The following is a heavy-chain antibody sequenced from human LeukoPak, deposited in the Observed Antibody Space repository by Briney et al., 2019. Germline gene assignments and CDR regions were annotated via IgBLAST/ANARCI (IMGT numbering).Heavy chain of an antibody. V-gene: IGHV1-18*01. J-gene: IGHJ4*02. D-gene: IGHD2-2*02. Sequence: GASVKVSCKASGGTFSSYAISWVRQAPGQGLEWMGWISAYNGNTNYAQKLQGRVTMTTDTSTSTAYMELRSLRSDDTAVYYCARGYCSSTSCYNGDYFDYWGQGTLVTVSS. CDR1: GGTFSSYA. CDR3: ARGYCSSTSCYNGDYFDY. CDR2: ISAYNGNT.